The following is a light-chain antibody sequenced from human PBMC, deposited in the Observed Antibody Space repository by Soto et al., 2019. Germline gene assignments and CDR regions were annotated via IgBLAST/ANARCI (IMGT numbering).Light chain of an antibody. CDR1: SSDVGAYNY. J-gene: IGLJ1*01. CDR3: SSYTSFSTYV. Sequence: QSALTQPASVSGSPGQSITISCTGTSSDVGAYNYVSWYQQHPGKAPKLMIYEVSNRPSGVSNRFSGSKSGNTASLTISGLQAEDEADYYCSSYTSFSTYVFGTGTKLTVL. V-gene: IGLV2-14*01. CDR2: EVS.